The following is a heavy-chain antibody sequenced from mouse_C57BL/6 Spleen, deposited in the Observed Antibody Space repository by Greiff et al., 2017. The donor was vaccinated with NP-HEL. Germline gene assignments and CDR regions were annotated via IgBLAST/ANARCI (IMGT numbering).Heavy chain of an antibody. CDR3: ARSITTRGAY. CDR1: GFTFSDYY. Sequence: EVQLMESGGGLVQPGGSLKLSCAASGFTFSDYYMYWVRQTPEKRLEWVAYISNGGGSTYYPDTVKGRFTISRDNAKNTRYLQMSRLKSEDTAMYYCARSITTRGAYWGQGTLGTVSA. V-gene: IGHV5-12*01. CDR2: ISNGGGST. J-gene: IGHJ3*01. D-gene: IGHD1-1*01.